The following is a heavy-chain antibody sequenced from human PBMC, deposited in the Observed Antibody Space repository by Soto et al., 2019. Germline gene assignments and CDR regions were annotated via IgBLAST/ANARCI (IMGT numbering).Heavy chain of an antibody. CDR2: IYWDDDK. Sequence: QITLKESGPTLVKPTQTLTLTCTFSGFSLSTSGVGVGWIRQPPGKALEWLALIYWDDDKRYSPSLKSRLTITKDTSKHQVVLTITNMDPVDTATYYCAHLTYYYDSSGYYSRAEYFQHWGQGTLVTVSS. CDR1: GFSLSTSGVG. V-gene: IGHV2-5*02. CDR3: AHLTYYYDSSGYYSRAEYFQH. J-gene: IGHJ1*01. D-gene: IGHD3-22*01.